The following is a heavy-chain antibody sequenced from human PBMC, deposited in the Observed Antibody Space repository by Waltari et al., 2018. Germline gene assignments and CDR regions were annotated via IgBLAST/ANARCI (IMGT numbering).Heavy chain of an antibody. V-gene: IGHV4-38-2*01. CDR2: IYHSGST. CDR1: GSSISSGYY. CDR3: ARGSITMIVVVFDY. Sequence: QVQLQESGPGLVKPSETLSLTCAVSGSSISSGYYWGWIRQPPGKGLEWIGSIYHSGSTYYNPSLKNRVTISVDTSKNQFSLKLSSVTAADTAVYYCARGSITMIVVVFDYWGQGTLVTVSS. D-gene: IGHD3-22*01. J-gene: IGHJ4*02.